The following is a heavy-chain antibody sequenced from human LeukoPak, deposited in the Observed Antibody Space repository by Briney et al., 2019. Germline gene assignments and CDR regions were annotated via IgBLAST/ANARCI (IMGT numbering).Heavy chain of an antibody. CDR1: GYSFTSYW. J-gene: IGHJ5*02. D-gene: IGHD1-1*01. Sequence: GESLKISCKGSGYSFTSYWISWVRQMPGKGLEWMGRIDPSDSYNNYSPSFQGHVTISADKSISTAYLQWSSLKASDTAMYYCARLLELEVSSNWFDPWGQGTLVTVSS. CDR3: ARLLELEVSSNWFDP. V-gene: IGHV5-10-1*01. CDR2: IDPSDSYN.